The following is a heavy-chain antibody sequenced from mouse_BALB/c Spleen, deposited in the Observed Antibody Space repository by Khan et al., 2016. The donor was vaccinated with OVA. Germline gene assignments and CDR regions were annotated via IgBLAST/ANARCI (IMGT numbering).Heavy chain of an antibody. CDR1: GYTFTSYT. V-gene: IGHV1-4*01. CDR3: VSGAGYHRNDDWLAY. D-gene: IGHD2-14*01. Sequence: VQLQESGAELARPGATVKMSCKASGYTFTSYTIHWMKKRPGQGLEWIGYINPSTDYTNYNQKFKDKATLTTDKSSTTAYLRLSSLKYDDSADYDRVSGAGYHRNDDWLAYWGQGTLVTVSA. J-gene: IGHJ3*01. CDR2: INPSTDYT.